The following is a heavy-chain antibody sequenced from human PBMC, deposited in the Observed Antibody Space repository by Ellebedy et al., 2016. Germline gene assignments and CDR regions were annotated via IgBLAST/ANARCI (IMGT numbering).Heavy chain of an antibody. CDR1: GFTFSTYR. CDR2: IRSSSSTM. D-gene: IGHD3-22*01. CDR3: ARPSSGH. J-gene: IGHJ4*02. V-gene: IGHV3-48*01. Sequence: GGSLRLSCAASGFTFSTYRMNWVRQAPGKGLEWVSYIRSSSSTMYYADSVKGRFTISRDDAKNSLYLQMNSLRAEDTAVYYCARPSSGHWGQGTLVTVSS.